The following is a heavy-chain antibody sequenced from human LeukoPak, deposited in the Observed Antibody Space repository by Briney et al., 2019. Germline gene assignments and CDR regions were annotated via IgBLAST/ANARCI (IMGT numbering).Heavy chain of an antibody. CDR3: TRDLLGTAMVEIDY. J-gene: IGHJ4*02. D-gene: IGHD5-18*01. V-gene: IGHV3-73*01. Sequence: GGSLRLSCTVSGFMFSGSAIHWFRQASGKGLEWIGRIRNRGNNFATDYSASLTGRVTISREDSKNTAYLQMDSLKTEDTAVYYCTRDLLGTAMVEIDYWGQGTLVTVSS. CDR1: GFMFSGSA. CDR2: IRNRGNNFAT.